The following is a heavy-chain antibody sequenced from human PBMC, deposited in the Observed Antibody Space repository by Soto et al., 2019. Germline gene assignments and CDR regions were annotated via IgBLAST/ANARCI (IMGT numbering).Heavy chain of an antibody. CDR1: GGSITSSSHF. D-gene: IGHD6-25*01. CDR3: AGQTFTIAAASYGRSNWFDP. CDR2: IYFTGNT. V-gene: IGHV4-39*01. Sequence: LSLTCSASGGSITSSSHFWGWVRQPPGKGLEWIGTIYFTGNTYYTPSLKSRLTMSIDASKNEFSLRLNSVTAADTAVYYCAGQTFTIAAASYGRSNWFDPWGPGTLVTVSS. J-gene: IGHJ5*02.